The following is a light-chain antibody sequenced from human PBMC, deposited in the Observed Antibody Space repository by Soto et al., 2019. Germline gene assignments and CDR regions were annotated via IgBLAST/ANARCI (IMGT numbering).Light chain of an antibody. V-gene: IGLV2-8*01. Sequence: QSALTQPPSASGSPGQSVTISCTGTNSDVGGYNYVSWYQQHPGKAPKLMIYEVSKRPSGVPDRFSGSKSGNTASLTVSGLQAEDEGDYYCSSYAGSSTLLFGGGTKLTVL. CDR2: EVS. CDR3: SSYAGSSTLL. J-gene: IGLJ2*01. CDR1: NSDVGGYNY.